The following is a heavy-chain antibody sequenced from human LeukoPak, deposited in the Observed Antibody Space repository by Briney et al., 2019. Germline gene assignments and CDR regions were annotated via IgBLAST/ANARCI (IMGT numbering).Heavy chain of an antibody. Sequence: GGSLRLSCAASGFTFSSYGMHWVRQAPGKGLEWVAVISYDGSNKYYADSVKGRFTISRDNSKDTLYLQMNSLRAEDTAVYYCAKGSIGVDTAMGDGYWGQGTLVTVSS. D-gene: IGHD5-18*01. CDR1: GFTFSSYG. CDR3: AKGSIGVDTAMGDGY. V-gene: IGHV3-30*18. J-gene: IGHJ4*02. CDR2: ISYDGSNK.